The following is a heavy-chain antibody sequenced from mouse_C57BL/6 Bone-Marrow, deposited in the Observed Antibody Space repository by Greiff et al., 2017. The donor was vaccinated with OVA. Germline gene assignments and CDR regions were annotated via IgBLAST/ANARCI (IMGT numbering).Heavy chain of an antibody. Sequence: QVQLQQSGAELVKPGASVKLSCKASGYTFTSYTMHWVKQRPGQGLEWIGYINPSSGYTKYNQKFKDKATLTADKSSSTAYMQLSSLTSEDSAVYYCARTTAWYFEVWGTGTTVTVSS. CDR2: INPSSGYT. CDR1: GYTFTSYT. V-gene: IGHV1S26*01. CDR3: ARTTAWYFEV. J-gene: IGHJ1*03. D-gene: IGHD1-2*01.